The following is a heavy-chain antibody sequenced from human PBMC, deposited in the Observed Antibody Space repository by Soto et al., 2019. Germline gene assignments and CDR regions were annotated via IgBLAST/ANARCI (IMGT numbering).Heavy chain of an antibody. V-gene: IGHV3-30*18. CDR2: ISYDGSNK. D-gene: IGHD3-22*01. CDR1: WFTLRSYN. Sequence: GGALRLSFAAPWFTLRSYNMNWVRPAPGEGAGWVAVISYDGSNKYYADSVKGRFTISRDNSKNTLYLQMNSLRAEDTAVYYCAKDLEPYSSGYTPGSPFDYWGQGTLVTVSS. CDR3: AKDLEPYSSGYTPGSPFDY. J-gene: IGHJ4*02.